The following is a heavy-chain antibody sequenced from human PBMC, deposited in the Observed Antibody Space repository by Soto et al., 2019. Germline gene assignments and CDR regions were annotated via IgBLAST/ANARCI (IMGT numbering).Heavy chain of an antibody. D-gene: IGHD2-2*01. CDR1: GFTFSSYS. Sequence: EVQLVESGGGLVQPGGSLRLSCAASGFTFSSYSMNWVRQAPGKGLEWVSYISSSSSTIYYADSVKGRFTISRDNAKNSLYLHMNSLRDEDTAVYYCARDPSAINYYYYGMDVWGQGTTVTVSS. V-gene: IGHV3-48*02. J-gene: IGHJ6*02. CDR3: ARDPSAINYYYYGMDV. CDR2: ISSSSSTI.